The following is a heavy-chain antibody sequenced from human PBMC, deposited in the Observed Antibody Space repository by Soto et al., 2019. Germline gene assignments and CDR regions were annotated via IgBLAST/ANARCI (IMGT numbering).Heavy chain of an antibody. V-gene: IGHV4-30-4*08. D-gene: IGHD2-15*01. Sequence: QVQLQESGPGLVKPSQTVPLTCTVSGGSISSGNDYWSWIRQPPGKGLEWIGYIHYGGNTNYNPSLKSRLTMSLDTSKNQFSLKLSSVTAADTAVYYCARDQGYHYDSWGQGILVTVSS. CDR2: IHYGGNT. CDR1: GGSISSGNDY. J-gene: IGHJ5*01. CDR3: ARDQGYHYDS.